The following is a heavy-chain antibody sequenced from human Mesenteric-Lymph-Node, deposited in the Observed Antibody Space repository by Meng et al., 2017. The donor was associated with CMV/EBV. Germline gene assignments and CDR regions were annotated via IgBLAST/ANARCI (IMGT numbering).Heavy chain of an antibody. D-gene: IGHD3-10*01. V-gene: IGHV5-51*01. CDR3: ARQDYFGSGTYYRWFDP. CDR2: ISPGNSDT. J-gene: IGHJ5*02. CDR1: GYSFTSYW. Sequence: GESLKISCKGSGYSFTSYWIGWVRQMPGKGLEWMGIISPGNSDTMYSPSFEGQVTISADKSVNTAYLQWSSLQASDTAIYFCARQDYFGSGTYYRWFDPWGQGTLVTVSS.